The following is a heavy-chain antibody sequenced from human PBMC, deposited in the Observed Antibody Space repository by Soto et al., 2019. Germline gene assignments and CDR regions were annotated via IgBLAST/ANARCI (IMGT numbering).Heavy chain of an antibody. V-gene: IGHV4-38-2*01. CDR1: GFTFSNAW. CDR3: ARASKQQLDQDAFDI. Sequence: GSLRLSCAASGFTFSNAWMSWVRQAPGKGLEWIGSIYHSGSTYYNPSLKSRVTISVDTSKNQFSLKLSSVTAADTAVYYCARASKQQLDQDAFDIWGQGTMVTVSS. D-gene: IGHD6-13*01. J-gene: IGHJ3*02. CDR2: IYHSGST.